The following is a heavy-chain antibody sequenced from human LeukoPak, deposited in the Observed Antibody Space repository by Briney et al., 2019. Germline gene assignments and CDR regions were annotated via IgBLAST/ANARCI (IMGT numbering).Heavy chain of an antibody. CDR3: ARDESQTYYDILTAYYRDGYFDY. CDR2: ISSSSYI. J-gene: IGHJ4*02. V-gene: IGHV3-21*01. Sequence: GGSLRLSCAAAGFTFSSYIMNWVRQAPGKGLEWVSSISSSSYIYYADSVKGRFTISRDNAKNSLYLQMNSLRAEDTAVYYCARDESQTYYDILTAYYRDGYFDYWCQGTLVTVSS. CDR1: GFTFSSYI. D-gene: IGHD3-9*01.